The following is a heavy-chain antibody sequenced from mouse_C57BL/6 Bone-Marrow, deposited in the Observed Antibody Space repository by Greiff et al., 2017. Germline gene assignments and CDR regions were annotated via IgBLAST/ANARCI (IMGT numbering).Heavy chain of an antibody. CDR1: GFNIKDYY. CDR3: TTWGTTVVASYYFDY. Sequence: EVQLQQPGAELVRPGASVKLSCTASGFNIKDYYMHWVKQRPEQGLEWIGRIDPADGDTEYAPKFQGKATMTADPSSNTAYLQLSSLTSEDTAVYYCTTWGTTVVASYYFDYWGQGTTLTVSS. J-gene: IGHJ2*01. CDR2: IDPADGDT. D-gene: IGHD1-1*01. V-gene: IGHV14-1*01.